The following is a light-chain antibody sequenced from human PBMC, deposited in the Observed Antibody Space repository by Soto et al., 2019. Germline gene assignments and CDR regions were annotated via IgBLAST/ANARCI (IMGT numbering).Light chain of an antibody. CDR1: QGISRW. Sequence: DIQMTQSPSSVSASVGDTVTVTCRASQGISRWLAWYQQKPGKAPRLLIYAASSLQNGVPPRFSGTYSGTDFSLTISSLQPGDSETYFCQPTRDFPLTLGGGTKVDIK. V-gene: IGKV1-12*01. J-gene: IGKJ4*01. CDR3: QPTRDFPLT. CDR2: AAS.